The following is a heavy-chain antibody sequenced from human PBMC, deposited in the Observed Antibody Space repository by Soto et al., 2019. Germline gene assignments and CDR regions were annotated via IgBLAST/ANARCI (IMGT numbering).Heavy chain of an antibody. J-gene: IGHJ4*02. D-gene: IGHD6-6*01. CDR3: ARDRAGHGSSDSYYFDY. CDR1: GGSISSGGYY. Sequence: TLSLTCTVSGGSISSGGYYWSWIRQHPGKGLEWIGYIYYSGSTYYNPSLKSRVTISVDTSKNQFSLKLSSVTAADTAVYYCARDRAGHGSSDSYYFDYWGQGTLVTVSS. V-gene: IGHV4-31*02. CDR2: IYYSGST.